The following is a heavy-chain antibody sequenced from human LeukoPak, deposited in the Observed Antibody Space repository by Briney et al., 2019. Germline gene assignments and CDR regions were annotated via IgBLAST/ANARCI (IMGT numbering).Heavy chain of an antibody. D-gene: IGHD6-13*01. CDR1: GGSFSGYY. V-gene: IGHV4-34*01. CDR2: INQSGST. CDR3: AIRWGILLGFDP. J-gene: IGHJ5*02. Sequence: SETLSLTCAVYGGSFSGYYWSWIRQPPGKGLEWIGEINQSGSTNYNPSLKSRVSISVDTSKNQFSLKLSSVTAADTAVYYCAIRWGILLGFDPWGQGTLVTVSS.